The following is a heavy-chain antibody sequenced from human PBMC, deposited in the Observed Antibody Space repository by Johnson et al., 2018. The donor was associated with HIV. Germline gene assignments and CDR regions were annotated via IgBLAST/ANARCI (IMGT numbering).Heavy chain of an antibody. Sequence: VQLVESGGGLVQPGGSLRLSCVSSGFSVSDNSMSWVRQAPGKGLEWVSVIYAGDNTLYADSVKGRFTVSRDNSENTLYIQMNSLSVDDTAIYYCACGVNVAFDIWGPGTMVTVSS. CDR1: GFSVSDNS. CDR3: ACGVNVAFDI. D-gene: IGHD2-21*01. V-gene: IGHV3-66*01. CDR2: IYAGDNT. J-gene: IGHJ3*02.